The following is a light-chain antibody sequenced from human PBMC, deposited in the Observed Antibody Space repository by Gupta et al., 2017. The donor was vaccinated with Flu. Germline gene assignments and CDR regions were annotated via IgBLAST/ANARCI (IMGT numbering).Light chain of an antibody. Sequence: SYELTQPPSVSVSPGHTTRITCSGDALPTKYAYWYQPISGQAPVLVIYEDNKRPSGIPERFSGSSSGTTATLTISGAQVEDEAVYFCYSTDSSGNHRVFGGGTKVTVL. J-gene: IGLJ3*02. CDR1: ALPTKY. CDR3: YSTDSSGNHRV. CDR2: EDN. V-gene: IGLV3-10*01.